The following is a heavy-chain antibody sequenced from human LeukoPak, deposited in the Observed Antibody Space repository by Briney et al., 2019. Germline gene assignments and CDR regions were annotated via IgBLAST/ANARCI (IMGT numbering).Heavy chain of an antibody. J-gene: IGHJ4*02. V-gene: IGHV3-23*01. D-gene: IGHD1-1*01. CDR1: GFTFSSHW. Sequence: GGSLRLSCAASGFTFSSHWMSWVRQAPGKGLEWVSAISGSGGSTYYADSVKGRFTISRDNSKNTLYLQMNSLRAEDTAVYYCAKVLKNWDDSPFDYWGQGTLVTVSS. CDR3: AKVLKNWDDSPFDY. CDR2: ISGSGGST.